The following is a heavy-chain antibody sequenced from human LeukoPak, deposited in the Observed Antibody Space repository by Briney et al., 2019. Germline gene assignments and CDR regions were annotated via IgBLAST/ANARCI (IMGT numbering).Heavy chain of an antibody. J-gene: IGHJ4*02. D-gene: IGHD1-26*01. Sequence: GESLKISRKGSGYSFTSYWIGWVRQMRGKGLEWMGIIYPGDSDTRYSPSFQGQVTISADKSISTAYLQWSSLKASDTAMYYCARSTSGSYWGLDYWGQGTLVTVSS. CDR3: ARSTSGSYWGLDY. CDR2: IYPGDSDT. CDR1: GYSFTSYW. V-gene: IGHV5-51*01.